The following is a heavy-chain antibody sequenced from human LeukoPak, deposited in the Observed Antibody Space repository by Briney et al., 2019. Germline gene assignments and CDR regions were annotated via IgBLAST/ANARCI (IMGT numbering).Heavy chain of an antibody. Sequence: PSETLSLTCTVSGGSISSYYWSWIRQPPGKGLEWIGYIYYSGSTNYNPSHKSRVTISVDTSKNQFSLKLSSVTAADTAVYYCARADSYIAVAFDYWGQGTLVTVSS. CDR3: ARADSYIAVAFDY. CDR2: IYYSGST. D-gene: IGHD6-19*01. V-gene: IGHV4-59*01. CDR1: GGSISSYY. J-gene: IGHJ4*02.